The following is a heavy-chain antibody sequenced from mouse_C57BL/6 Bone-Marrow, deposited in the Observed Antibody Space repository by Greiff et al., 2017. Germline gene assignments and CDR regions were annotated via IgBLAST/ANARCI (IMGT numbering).Heavy chain of an antibody. CDR3: ARTPYYYGSSYDYAMDY. D-gene: IGHD1-1*01. CDR1: GYTFTDYY. Sequence: VQLQQSGPELVKPGASVKISCKASGYTFTDYYINWVKQRPGQGLEWIGWIFPGSGSTYYNEKFKGKATLTVDKSSSTAYMLLSSLTSEDSAVYFCARTPYYYGSSYDYAMDYWGQGTSVTVSS. V-gene: IGHV1-75*01. CDR2: IFPGSGST. J-gene: IGHJ4*01.